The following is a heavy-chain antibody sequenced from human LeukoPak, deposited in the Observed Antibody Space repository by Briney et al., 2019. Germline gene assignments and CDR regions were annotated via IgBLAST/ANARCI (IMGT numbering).Heavy chain of an antibody. CDR3: ARKNKPGYSSSFPPDYYYGMDV. CDR2: INPSGGST. J-gene: IGHJ6*02. V-gene: IGHV1-46*01. CDR1: GYTFTSYY. D-gene: IGHD6-13*01. Sequence: ASVKVSCKASGYTFTSYYMHWVRQAPGQGLEWMGIINPSGGSTSYAQKSQGRVTMTRDTSTSTVYMELSSLRTEDTAVYYCARKNKPGYSSSFPPDYYYGMDVWGQGTTVTVSS.